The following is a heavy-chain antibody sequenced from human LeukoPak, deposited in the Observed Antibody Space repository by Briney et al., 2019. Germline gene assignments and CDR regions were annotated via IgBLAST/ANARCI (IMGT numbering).Heavy chain of an antibody. Sequence: ASVKVSCKASGYNFGIFGISWVRQAPGQGLEWMGWIGANNGNTKYAQSLQGRVTMTTDTSTSTAYMELRSLRSDDTAVYYCARVGVVVPSAWFDPWGQGTLVTVSS. CDR3: ARVGVVVPSAWFDP. V-gene: IGHV1-18*01. CDR2: IGANNGNT. CDR1: GYNFGIFG. J-gene: IGHJ5*02. D-gene: IGHD2-2*01.